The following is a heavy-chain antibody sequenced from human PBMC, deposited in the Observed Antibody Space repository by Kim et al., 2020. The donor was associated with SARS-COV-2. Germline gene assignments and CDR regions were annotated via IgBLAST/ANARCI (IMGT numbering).Heavy chain of an antibody. CDR2: INPSGGST. V-gene: IGHV1-46*01. CDR1: GYTLTSYY. CDR3: ASKRTVTEYYYYYGMDV. J-gene: IGHJ6*02. Sequence: ASVKVSCKASGYTLTSYYMHWVRQAPGQGLEWMGIINPSGGSTSYAQKFQGRVTMTRDTSTSTVYMELSSLRSEDTAVYYCASKRTVTEYYYYYGMDVWGQGTTVTVSS. D-gene: IGHD4-17*01.